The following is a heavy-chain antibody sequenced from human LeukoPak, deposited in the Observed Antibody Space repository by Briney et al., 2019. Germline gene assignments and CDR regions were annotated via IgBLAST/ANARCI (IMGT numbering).Heavy chain of an antibody. CDR3: AAIGAYPVDY. D-gene: IGHD3-10*01. V-gene: IGHV3-23*01. CDR1: GFTFSSYA. CDR2: ISGSGGST. Sequence: RGSLRLSCAASGFTFSSYAMSWVRQAPGKGLEWVSAISGSGGSTYYADSVKGRFTISRDNSKNTLYLQMNSLRAEDTAVYYCAAIGAYPVDYWGQGTLVTVSS. J-gene: IGHJ4*02.